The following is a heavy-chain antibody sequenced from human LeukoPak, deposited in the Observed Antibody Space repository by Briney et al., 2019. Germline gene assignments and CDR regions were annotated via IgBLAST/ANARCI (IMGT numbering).Heavy chain of an antibody. Sequence: PGGSLRLSCAASGFTFSSYWMSWVRQAPGKGLEWVANIKQDGSEKYYVDSVKGRFTISRDNAKNSLYLQMNSLRAEDTAVYYCARDRRLNYYGSGSCDYWGQGTLVTVSS. J-gene: IGHJ4*02. CDR3: ARDRRLNYYGSGSCDY. V-gene: IGHV3-7*01. CDR2: IKQDGSEK. CDR1: GFTFSSYW. D-gene: IGHD3-10*01.